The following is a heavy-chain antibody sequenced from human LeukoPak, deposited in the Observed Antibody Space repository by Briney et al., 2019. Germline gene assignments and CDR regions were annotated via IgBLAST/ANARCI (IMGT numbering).Heavy chain of an antibody. J-gene: IGHJ3*01. D-gene: IGHD3/OR15-3a*01. CDR3: TTEDF. Sequence: PGGSLRLSCVGSGFTYGTAWMIWVRQAPGKGLEWVGRVKTNAEGGTIDYAAPVKGRFTITRDDSRNTVHLQMNSLKIEDTAVYYCTTEDFWGQGTLDTVSS. CDR2: VKTNAEGGTI. V-gene: IGHV3-15*01. CDR1: GFTYGTAW.